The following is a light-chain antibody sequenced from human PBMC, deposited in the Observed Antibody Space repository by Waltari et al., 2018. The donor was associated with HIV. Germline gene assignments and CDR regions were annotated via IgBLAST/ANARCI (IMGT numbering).Light chain of an antibody. J-gene: IGLJ3*02. CDR2: DVN. Sequence: QSALTQPRSVSESPGQSVTISCTGTSSDVGHYNYVSWYRQYPGTAPKLIIFDVNKPPSGIPDRFSGSKSGNTASLTISGLQGEDEADYYCSSYAGRDTPNWVFGGGTKLTVL. V-gene: IGLV2-11*01. CDR1: SSDVGHYNY. CDR3: SSYAGRDTPNWV.